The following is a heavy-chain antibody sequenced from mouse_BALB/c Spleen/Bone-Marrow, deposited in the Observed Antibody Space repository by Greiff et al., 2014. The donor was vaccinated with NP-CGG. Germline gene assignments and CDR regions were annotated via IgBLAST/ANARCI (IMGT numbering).Heavy chain of an antibody. Sequence: VQLQESGAELAKPGASVKMSCKASGYTSTSYWMHWVKQRPGQGLEWIGYINPSTGYTEYNQKFKDKATLTADKSSSTAYMQLSSLTSEDSAVYYCARYPYYDYDGFAYWGQGTLVTVSA. V-gene: IGHV1-7*01. J-gene: IGHJ3*01. CDR3: ARYPYYDYDGFAY. CDR2: INPSTGYT. D-gene: IGHD2-4*01. CDR1: GYTSTSYW.